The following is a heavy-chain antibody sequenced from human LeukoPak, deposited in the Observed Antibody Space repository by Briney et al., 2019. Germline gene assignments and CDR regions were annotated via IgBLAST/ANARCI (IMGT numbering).Heavy chain of an antibody. CDR3: ARFACSSTSCFYLDY. Sequence: GGSLRLSCAASGFTFNTYWMSWVRQAPGKGLEWVANIKQDGSEKYYVDSVKGRFTISRDNAKNSLYLQMNSLRAEDTAVYYCARFACSSTSCFYLDYWGQGTLVTVSS. V-gene: IGHV3-7*01. J-gene: IGHJ4*02. D-gene: IGHD2-2*01. CDR1: GFTFNTYW. CDR2: IKQDGSEK.